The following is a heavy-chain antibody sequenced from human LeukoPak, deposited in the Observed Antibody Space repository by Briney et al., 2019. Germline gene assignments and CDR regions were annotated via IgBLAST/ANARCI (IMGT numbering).Heavy chain of an antibody. J-gene: IGHJ4*02. D-gene: IGHD2-2*01. Sequence: SGGSLRLSCAASGFTFSSYGMSWVRQAPGKGLEWVSAISGSGGSTYYADSVKGRFTISRDNSKNTLYLQMNSLRAEDTAVYYCAKPLYCSSTSCYHHFDYWGQGTLVTVSS. V-gene: IGHV3-23*01. CDR3: AKPLYCSSTSCYHHFDY. CDR1: GFTFSSYG. CDR2: ISGSGGST.